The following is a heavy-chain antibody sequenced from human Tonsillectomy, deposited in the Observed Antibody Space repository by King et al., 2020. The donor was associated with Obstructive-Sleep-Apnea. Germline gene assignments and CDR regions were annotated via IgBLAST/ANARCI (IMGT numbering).Heavy chain of an antibody. CDR3: ARSKYSGSYAPFDY. CDR1: GFTFSSYA. CDR2: ISYDGSNK. D-gene: IGHD1-26*01. J-gene: IGHJ4*02. V-gene: IGHV3-30-3*01. Sequence: VQLVESGGGVVQPGRSLRLSCAASGFTFSSYAMHWVRQAPGKGREWGAVISYDGSNKYYADYVKGRFTISSDNSKNTLYLQMNSLRAEDTAVYYCARSKYSGSYAPFDYWGQGTLVTVSS.